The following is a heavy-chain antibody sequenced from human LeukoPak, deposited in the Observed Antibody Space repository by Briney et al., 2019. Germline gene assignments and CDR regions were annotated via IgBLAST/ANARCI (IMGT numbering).Heavy chain of an antibody. V-gene: IGHV4-34*01. CDR1: AGSFSGYY. CDR2: INHSGST. D-gene: IGHD4-17*01. Sequence: PSETLSLTCIVSAGSFSGYYWSWIRQPPGKGLEWIGEINHSGSTNYNPSLKSRVTISVDTSKNQFSLKLSSVTAEDTAVYYCARGTMTTVTYYFDYWGQGTLVTVSS. CDR3: ARGTMTTVTYYFDY. J-gene: IGHJ4*02.